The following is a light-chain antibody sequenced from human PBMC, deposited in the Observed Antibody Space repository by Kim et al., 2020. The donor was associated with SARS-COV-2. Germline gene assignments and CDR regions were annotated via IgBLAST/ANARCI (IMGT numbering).Light chain of an antibody. CDR1: VLAKKY. CDR2: KDS. CDR3: YSAADNNLV. J-gene: IGLJ3*02. V-gene: IGLV3-27*01. Sequence: SYELTQPSSVSVSPGQTARITCSGDVLAKKYARWFQQKPGQAPVLVIYKDSERPSGIPERFSGSSSGTTVTLTINGAQVEDEADYYCYSAADNNLVFGGGTQLTVL.